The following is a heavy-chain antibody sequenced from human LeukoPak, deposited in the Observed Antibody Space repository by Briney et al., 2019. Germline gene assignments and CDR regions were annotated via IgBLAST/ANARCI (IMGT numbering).Heavy chain of an antibody. D-gene: IGHD1-1*01. J-gene: IGHJ6*03. CDR1: GFTFSDSY. Sequence: GGSLRLSCAASGFTFSDSYMSWVRQAPGKGLEWVSAISGSGDSTYYADSVKGRFTISRDNAKNSLYLQMNSLRAEDTAVYYCARYNWNEPQYYYYYMDVWGKGTTVTVSS. V-gene: IGHV3-11*04. CDR2: ISGSGDST. CDR3: ARYNWNEPQYYYYYMDV.